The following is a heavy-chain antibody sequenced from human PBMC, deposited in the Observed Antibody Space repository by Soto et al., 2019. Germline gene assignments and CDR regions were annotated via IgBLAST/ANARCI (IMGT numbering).Heavy chain of an antibody. CDR3: AKDARYSSSSNLFDY. Sequence: GGSLRLSCAASGFTFSSYAMSWVRQALGKGLEWVSAISGSGGSTYYADSVKGRFTISRDNSKNTLYLQMNSLRAEDTAVYYCAKDARYSSSSNLFDYWGQGTLVTVSS. CDR2: ISGSGGST. CDR1: GFTFSSYA. V-gene: IGHV3-23*01. J-gene: IGHJ4*02. D-gene: IGHD6-6*01.